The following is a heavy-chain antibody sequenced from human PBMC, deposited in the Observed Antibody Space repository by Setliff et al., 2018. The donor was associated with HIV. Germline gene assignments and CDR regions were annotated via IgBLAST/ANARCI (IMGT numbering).Heavy chain of an antibody. V-gene: IGHV3-7*01. Sequence: GGSLRLSCAASRFTFSNYWMSWVRQVPGKGLEWVANINQNGNEKHYLDSVKGRFSISRDNAKNLLFLRMNSLRGDDTSVYYCARDSPGITFWGQGTLVTVSS. CDR1: RFTFSNYW. D-gene: IGHD3-16*01. J-gene: IGHJ4*02. CDR3: ARDSPGITF. CDR2: INQNGNEK.